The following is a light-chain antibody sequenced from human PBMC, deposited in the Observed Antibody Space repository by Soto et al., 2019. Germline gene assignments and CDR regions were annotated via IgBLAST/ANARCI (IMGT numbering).Light chain of an antibody. Sequence: IVLTQSPGTLSLSPGERPTPSARAIQSVSNNYLAWYQQKPGQAPRLLIYGASNRATGIPDRFSGSGSGTDFTLTISRLEPEDFAVYYCQQYGSSGTFGQGTKVDIK. V-gene: IGKV3-20*01. CDR2: GAS. J-gene: IGKJ1*01. CDR3: QQYGSSGT. CDR1: QSVSNNY.